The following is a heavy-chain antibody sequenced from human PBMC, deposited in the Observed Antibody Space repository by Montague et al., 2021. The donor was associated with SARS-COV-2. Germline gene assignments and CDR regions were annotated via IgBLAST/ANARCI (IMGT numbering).Heavy chain of an antibody. J-gene: IGHJ4*02. V-gene: IGHV4-59*08. CDR2: VDYSGNT. D-gene: IGHD5-18*01. CDR1: GGSISSYY. CDR3: ARREYSYGWGG. Sequence: SETLSLTCTVSGGSISSYYWNWIRQSPGKGLEWIASVDYSGNTYXSPSLKSRLTISVDTSKNQFSLKLNSVTAADTALYYCARREYSYGWGGWGQGTLVTVSS.